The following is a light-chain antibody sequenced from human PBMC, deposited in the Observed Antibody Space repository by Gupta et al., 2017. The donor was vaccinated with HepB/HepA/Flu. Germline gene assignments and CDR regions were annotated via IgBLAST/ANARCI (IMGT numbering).Light chain of an antibody. CDR3: QVWDSSSDYV. V-gene: IGLV3-21*03. CDR2: DDT. CDR1: NIGDKS. J-gene: IGLJ1*01. Sequence: SYVLTQPPPVSVVPGKTARITCGGDNIGDKSVHWYQQRPGQAPVLVVHDDTDRPSGIPERFSGSNSGNTATLTISRVEAGDEADYYCQVWDSSSDYVFGIGTKVTVL.